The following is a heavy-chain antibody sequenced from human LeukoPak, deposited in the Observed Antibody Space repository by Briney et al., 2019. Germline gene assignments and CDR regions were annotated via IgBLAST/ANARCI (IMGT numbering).Heavy chain of an antibody. CDR3: TRGSPYCSGGSCSFTPY. D-gene: IGHD2-15*01. CDR2: IRGKAYGGTT. V-gene: IGHV3-49*04. CDR1: GFTLGDYA. J-gene: IGHJ4*02. Sequence: GGSLRLSCTTSGFTLGDYAMSWVRQAPGKGLEWVGFIRGKAYGGTTEYAASVKGRFTISRDDSKSIAYLQMSSLKTEDTVVYYCTRGSPYCSGGSCSFTPYWGQGTLVTVSS.